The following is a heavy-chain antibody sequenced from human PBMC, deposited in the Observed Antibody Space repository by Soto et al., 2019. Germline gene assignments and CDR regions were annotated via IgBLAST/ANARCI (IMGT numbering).Heavy chain of an antibody. CDR3: AKPKQDY. D-gene: IGHD2-15*01. Sequence: QVQLVESGGGVVQPGRSLRLSCAASGFTFGSYGMHWVRQAPGKGLEWVAVISYDGSNKYYADSVKGRFTISRDNSKNTLYLQMNSLRAEDTAVYYCAKPKQDYWGQGTLVTVSS. V-gene: IGHV3-30*18. J-gene: IGHJ4*02. CDR1: GFTFGSYG. CDR2: ISYDGSNK.